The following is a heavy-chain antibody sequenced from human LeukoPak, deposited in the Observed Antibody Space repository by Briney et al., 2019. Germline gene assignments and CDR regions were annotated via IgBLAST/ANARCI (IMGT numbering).Heavy chain of an antibody. J-gene: IGHJ3*02. CDR3: ARPADSSGYRDAFDI. CDR2: INHSGST. V-gene: IGHV4-34*01. Sequence: PSETLSLTCAVYGGSFSGYYWSRIRQPPGKGLEWIGEINHSGSTNYNPSLKSRVTISVDTSKNQFSLRLSSVTAADTAVYYCARPADSSGYRDAFDIWGQGTMVTVSS. CDR1: GGSFSGYY. D-gene: IGHD3-22*01.